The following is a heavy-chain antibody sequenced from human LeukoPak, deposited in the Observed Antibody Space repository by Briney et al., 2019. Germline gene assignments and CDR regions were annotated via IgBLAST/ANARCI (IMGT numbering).Heavy chain of an antibody. J-gene: IGHJ6*02. CDR2: IYTSGST. CDR3: ARDTYDYDFWSGYPEALGMDV. CDR1: GGSISSYY. Sequence: SETLSLTCTVSGGSISSYYWSWIRQPAGKGLEWIGRIYTSGSTYYNPSLKSRVTMSVDTSKNQFSLKLSSVTAADTAVYYCARDTYDYDFWSGYPEALGMDVWGQGTTVTVSS. V-gene: IGHV4-4*07. D-gene: IGHD3-3*01.